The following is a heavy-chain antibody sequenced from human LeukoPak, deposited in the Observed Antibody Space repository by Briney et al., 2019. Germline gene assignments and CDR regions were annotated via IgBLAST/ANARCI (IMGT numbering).Heavy chain of an antibody. V-gene: IGHV4-39*01. Sequence: PSETLSLTCTVSGGSISSTSYYWGWIRQPPGKGLEWIGSIYYSGSTYYNPSLKSRVTICVDTSKNQFSLKQSSVTAADTAVYYCARLISGGTGGWFDPWGQGTLVTVSS. CDR3: ARLISGGTGGWFDP. CDR2: IYYSGST. D-gene: IGHD2-15*01. CDR1: GGSISSTSYY. J-gene: IGHJ5*02.